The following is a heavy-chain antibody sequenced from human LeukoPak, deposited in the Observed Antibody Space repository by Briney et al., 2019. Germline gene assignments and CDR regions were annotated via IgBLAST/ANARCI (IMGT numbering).Heavy chain of an antibody. J-gene: IGHJ4*02. D-gene: IGHD2-21*01. CDR3: ARDSVCCGGDCFDY. CDR1: GFTFSSYA. CDR2: ISYDGSNK. Sequence: GGSLRICCAASGFTFSSYAMHWVRQAPGKGLEWVAVISYDGSNKYYADSVKGRFTISRENSKNTLYLQMNSLRAEDTAVYYCARDSVCCGGDCFDYWGQGTLVTVSS. V-gene: IGHV3-30-3*01.